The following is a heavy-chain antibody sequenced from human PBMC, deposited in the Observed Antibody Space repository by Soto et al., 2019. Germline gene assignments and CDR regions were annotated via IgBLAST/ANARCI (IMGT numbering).Heavy chain of an antibody. J-gene: IGHJ4*02. V-gene: IGHV4-31*03. CDR2: IYYSGST. CDR3: ATAGGAYYNVLTGPCD. Sequence: SETLSLTCTVSGGSISSGGYYWTWIRQHPGKGLEWIGYIYYSGSTYYNPSLKSRVTISVDTSKNQFSLKLSSVTAADTAVYYCATAGGAYYNVLTGPCDWGQGTLVTVSS. CDR1: GGSISSGGYY. D-gene: IGHD3-9*01.